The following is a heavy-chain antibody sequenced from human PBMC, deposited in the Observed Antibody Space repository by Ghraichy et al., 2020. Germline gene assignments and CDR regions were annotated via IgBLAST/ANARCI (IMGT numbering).Heavy chain of an antibody. Sequence: SVKVSCKASGGTFSSYAISWVRQAPGQGLEWMGGIIPIFGTANYAQKFQGRVTITADESTSTAYMELSSLRSEDTAVYYCARHCTGGVCYYYYGMDVWGQGTTVTVSS. CDR3: ARHCTGGVCYYYYGMDV. CDR1: GGTFSSYA. V-gene: IGHV1-69*13. CDR2: IIPIFGTA. J-gene: IGHJ6*02. D-gene: IGHD2-8*02.